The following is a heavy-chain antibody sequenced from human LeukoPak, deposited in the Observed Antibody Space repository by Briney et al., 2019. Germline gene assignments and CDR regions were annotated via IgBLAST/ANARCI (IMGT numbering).Heavy chain of an antibody. Sequence: PGRSLRLSCAASEFTLSSYGMHWVRQAPGKGLERVAVIWDGGSNKYYADSVKGRFTISRDNSKNTLYLQMDSLRAEDTAVYYCARDMGSGSYYSHQYGMDVWGQGTTVTVSS. CDR1: EFTLSSYG. V-gene: IGHV3-33*01. D-gene: IGHD3-10*01. CDR2: IWDGGSNK. J-gene: IGHJ6*02. CDR3: ARDMGSGSYYSHQYGMDV.